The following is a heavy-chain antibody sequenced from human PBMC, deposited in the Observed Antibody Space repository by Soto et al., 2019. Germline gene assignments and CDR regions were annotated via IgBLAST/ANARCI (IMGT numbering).Heavy chain of an antibody. J-gene: IGHJ6*01. CDR3: VTGQLDGAGFQGGMGV. CDR1: GCTFSGYV. Sequence: SVKVYCKGSGCTFSGYVIRWVRQATGHGLEWMGWMIPNFGTTGYAQKFQGRVTMTRNNSISTAYMELIILRSEVRAVSFSVTGQLDGAGFQGGMGVCAHGTSVSGSS. V-gene: IGHV1-8*01. CDR2: MIPNFGTT. D-gene: IGHD1-1*01.